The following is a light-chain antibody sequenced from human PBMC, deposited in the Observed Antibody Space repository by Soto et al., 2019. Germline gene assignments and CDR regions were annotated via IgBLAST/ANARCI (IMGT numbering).Light chain of an antibody. CDR3: QQRSNSFT. CDR1: QSVSSY. CDR2: DAS. J-gene: IGKJ3*01. V-gene: IGKV3-11*01. Sequence: EIVLTQSPATLSLSPGERATLSCRASQSVSSYLAWYQQKPGQAPRLLIYDASNRATGIPARFSGSGCGTDFTLTISSLEPEDFAVYYCQQRSNSFTFGPGTKVDIK.